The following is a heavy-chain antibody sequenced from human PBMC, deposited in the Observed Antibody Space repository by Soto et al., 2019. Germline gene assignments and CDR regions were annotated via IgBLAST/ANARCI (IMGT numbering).Heavy chain of an antibody. D-gene: IGHD2-15*01. Sequence: SETLSLTCAVSGGSISSSNWWSWVRQPPGKGLEWSGEIYHSGSTHYNPSLKSRVTISVDKSKNQFSLKLSSVTAADTAVYYCARDQRHCSGGSCPMDVWVQGTTVTVS. J-gene: IGHJ6*02. CDR3: ARDQRHCSGGSCPMDV. V-gene: IGHV4-4*02. CDR1: GGSISSSNW. CDR2: IYHSGST.